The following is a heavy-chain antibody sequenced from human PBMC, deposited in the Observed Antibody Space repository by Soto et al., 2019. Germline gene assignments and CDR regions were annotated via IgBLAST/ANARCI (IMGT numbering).Heavy chain of an antibody. CDR1: GFRFSSYA. V-gene: IGHV3-23*01. J-gene: IGHJ6*03. D-gene: IGHD6-6*01. Sequence: EVQLLESGGGLVQPGGSLRLSCAASGFRFSSYAMSWVRQAPGKGLEWVSAISGSGGSAYYADSVKGRFTFSRDNSKDTLYLQMNSLRDEDTAVYYCAKQGAAQGYVDVWGKGTTVTVSS. CDR2: ISGSGGSA. CDR3: AKQGAAQGYVDV.